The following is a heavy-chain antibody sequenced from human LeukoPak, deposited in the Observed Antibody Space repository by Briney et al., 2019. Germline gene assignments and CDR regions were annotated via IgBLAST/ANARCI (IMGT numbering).Heavy chain of an antibody. CDR3: ARAGSGSYFWGYFDY. J-gene: IGHJ4*02. Sequence: SETLSLTCTVSGGSISSSSYYWGWIRQPPGKGLEWIGSIYYSGSTYYNPSLKSRVTISVDTSKNQFSLKLSSVTAADTAVYYCARAGSGSYFWGYFDYWGQGTLVTVSS. CDR2: IYYSGST. D-gene: IGHD1-26*01. CDR1: GGSISSSSYY. V-gene: IGHV4-39*07.